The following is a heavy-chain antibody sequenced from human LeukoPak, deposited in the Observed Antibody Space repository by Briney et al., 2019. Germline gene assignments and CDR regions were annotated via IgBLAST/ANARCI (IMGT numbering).Heavy chain of an antibody. D-gene: IGHD2-21*02. CDR2: ISGSGVST. Sequence: PGGSLRLSCAASGFTFNNYAMSWVRQAPGKGLEWVSAISGSGVSTYYADSVKGRFTISRDNSENTLYLQMSSLRAEDTAVYYCARRLVITAIFDYWGQGTLVTVSS. CDR1: GFTFNNYA. CDR3: ARRLVITAIFDY. J-gene: IGHJ4*02. V-gene: IGHV3-23*01.